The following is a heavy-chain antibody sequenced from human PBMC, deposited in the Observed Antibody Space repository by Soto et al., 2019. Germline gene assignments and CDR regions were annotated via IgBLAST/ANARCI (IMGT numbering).Heavy chain of an antibody. D-gene: IGHD6-19*01. J-gene: IGHJ6*02. CDR1: GGSISSGDYY. V-gene: IGHV4-30-4*01. Sequence: QVQLQESGPGLVKPSQTLSLTCTVSGGSISSGDYYWSWIRQPPGKGLEWIGYIYYSGSTYYNPSLKRRVTISLDTSKNQFSLKLSSVTAADTAMYYCARDGSIAVAGYYYYYGMDVWGQGTTVTVSS. CDR3: ARDGSIAVAGYYYYYGMDV. CDR2: IYYSGST.